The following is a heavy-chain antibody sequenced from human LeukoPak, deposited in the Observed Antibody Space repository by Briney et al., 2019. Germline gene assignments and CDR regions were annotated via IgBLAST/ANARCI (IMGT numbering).Heavy chain of an antibody. CDR1: GFTFSDNY. Sequence: GGSLRLSCAASGFTFSDNYMTWVRQAPGEGLEWLSYISGNGGVIQYADSVKGRFSISRDNAKNSVYLQMTSLRAEDTAVYYCASYLKKTLDYWGQGTLVTVSS. CDR3: ASYLKKTLDY. V-gene: IGHV3-11*04. CDR2: ISGNGGVI. D-gene: IGHD3-10*01. J-gene: IGHJ4*02.